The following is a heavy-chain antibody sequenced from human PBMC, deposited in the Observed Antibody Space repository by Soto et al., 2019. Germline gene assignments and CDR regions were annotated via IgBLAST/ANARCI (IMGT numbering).Heavy chain of an antibody. J-gene: IGHJ5*02. Sequence: EVQLVESGGGLVQPGGSLRLSCAASGFTFSSYSMNWVRQAPGKGLEWVSYISSSSSTIYYADSVKGRFTISRDNAKNSLYLQMNSPRGEDTAVYYCAREEGLLNWFDPWGQGTLVTVSS. CDR2: ISSSSSTI. D-gene: IGHD1-26*01. CDR3: AREEGLLNWFDP. V-gene: IGHV3-48*01. CDR1: GFTFSSYS.